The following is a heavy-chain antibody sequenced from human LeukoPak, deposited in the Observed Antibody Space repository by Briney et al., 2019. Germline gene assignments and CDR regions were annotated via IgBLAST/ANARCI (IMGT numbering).Heavy chain of an antibody. CDR3: ARGVSTT. V-gene: IGHV4-61*02. D-gene: IGHD3-10*01. J-gene: IGHJ5*02. Sequence: PSQTLSLTCTVSGGSVSSGSYYWSWLRQPAGTGLEWIGRIYTSGSTNYNPSLKSRVTISLDTSKNQFSLNLSSVTAADTAVYYCARGVSTTWGQGTLVTVSS. CDR2: IYTSGST. CDR1: GGSVSSGSYY.